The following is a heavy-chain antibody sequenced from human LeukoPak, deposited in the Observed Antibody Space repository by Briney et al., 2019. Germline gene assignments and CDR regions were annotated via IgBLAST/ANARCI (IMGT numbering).Heavy chain of an antibody. CDR3: ARVIAAAGTPADFHFDY. D-gene: IGHD6-13*01. Sequence: GESLKISCKGSGYSFTSYWIGWVRQMPGKGLEWMGIIYPGDSDTRYSPSFQGQVTISADKSISTAYLQWSSLKASDTAMYYCARVIAAAGTPADFHFDYWGQGTLVTVSS. V-gene: IGHV5-51*01. CDR2: IYPGDSDT. CDR1: GYSFTSYW. J-gene: IGHJ4*02.